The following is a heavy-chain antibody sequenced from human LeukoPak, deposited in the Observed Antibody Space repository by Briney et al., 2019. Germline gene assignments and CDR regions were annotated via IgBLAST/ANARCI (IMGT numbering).Heavy chain of an antibody. D-gene: IGHD1-20*01. Sequence: GGSLRLSCAASGFTFNYYAMSWVRQAPGKGLEWVSIISGSGGSTYYADSVKGRFTISRDNSKNTLYLQMNGLRAEDTAVYYCAKENNWNDGRFNYFDYWGQGTLVTVSS. V-gene: IGHV3-23*01. J-gene: IGHJ4*02. CDR2: ISGSGGST. CDR3: AKENNWNDGRFNYFDY. CDR1: GFTFNYYA.